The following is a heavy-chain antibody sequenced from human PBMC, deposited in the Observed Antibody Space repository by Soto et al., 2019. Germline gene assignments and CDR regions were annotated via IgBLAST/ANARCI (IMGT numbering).Heavy chain of an antibody. CDR3: ARVPDD. CDR2: IYHSGST. CDR1: GGSISSGGYS. V-gene: IGHV4-30-2*01. J-gene: IGHJ6*02. Sequence: QLQLQEYGSGLVKPSQTLSLTCAVSGGSISSGGYSWSWMRQPPGKGLEWIGYIYHSGSTYYNPTLKGRATISVDRYMNQFSLKLSSVTAADTAVDSCARVPDDWGQGTTVTVSS.